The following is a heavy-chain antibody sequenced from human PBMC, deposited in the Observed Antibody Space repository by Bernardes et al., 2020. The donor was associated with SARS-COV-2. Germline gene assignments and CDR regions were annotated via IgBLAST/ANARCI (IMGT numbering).Heavy chain of an antibody. Sequence: SEPLSLTCTVSGGSVSSGRYFWSWLRQPPGKGLEWIGYISYSGSTNYNPSLKSRVTISVDTSKNQFSLKLTSVTAADTAVFYCARGYYLFGGSFPGFDPWGQGTLVTVSS. CDR1: GGSVSSGRYF. V-gene: IGHV4-61*01. CDR2: ISYSGST. J-gene: IGHJ5*02. CDR3: ARGYYLFGGSFPGFDP. D-gene: IGHD1-26*01.